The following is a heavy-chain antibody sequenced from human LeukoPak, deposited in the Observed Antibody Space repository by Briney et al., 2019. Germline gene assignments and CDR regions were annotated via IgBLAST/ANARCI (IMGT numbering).Heavy chain of an antibody. J-gene: IGHJ6*02. Sequence: SVKVSCKASGGTFSSYAISWVRQAPGQGLEWMGGIIPIFGTANYAQKFQGRVTITADESTCTAYMELSSLRSEDTAVYYCARDYMLYCSSTSCPAFYGMDVWGQGTTVTVSS. CDR2: IIPIFGTA. CDR1: GGTFSSYA. V-gene: IGHV1-69*13. D-gene: IGHD2-2*01. CDR3: ARDYMLYCSSTSCPAFYGMDV.